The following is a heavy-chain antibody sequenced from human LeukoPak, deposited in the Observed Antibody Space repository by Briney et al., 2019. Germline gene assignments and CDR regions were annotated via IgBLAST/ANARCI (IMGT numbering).Heavy chain of an antibody. CDR1: GGSISSYY. V-gene: IGHV4-4*09. D-gene: IGHD3-16*01. CDR3: ARSYTYWFDP. Sequence: SETLSLTCTVSGGSISSYYWNWIRQPPGKGLEWIGYIYSSGSTTYNPSLKSRVTISVDTSKNQFSLKLSSVTAADTAVYYCARSYTYWFDPWGQGTLATVSS. CDR2: IYSSGST. J-gene: IGHJ5*02.